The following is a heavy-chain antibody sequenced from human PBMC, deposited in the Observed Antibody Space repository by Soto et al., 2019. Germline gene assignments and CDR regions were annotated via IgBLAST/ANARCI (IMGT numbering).Heavy chain of an antibody. Sequence: QVQLQESGPGLVKPSQTLSLTYTVSGGSISSGDYYWSWIRQPPGKGLEWIGYIYYSGSTYYNPSLKSRVTISVDTSKNQFSLKLSSVTAADTAVYYCARGNYYDSSGYYYGFDYWGQGTLVTVSS. CDR1: GGSISSGDYY. D-gene: IGHD3-22*01. J-gene: IGHJ4*02. V-gene: IGHV4-30-4*01. CDR3: ARGNYYDSSGYYYGFDY. CDR2: IYYSGST.